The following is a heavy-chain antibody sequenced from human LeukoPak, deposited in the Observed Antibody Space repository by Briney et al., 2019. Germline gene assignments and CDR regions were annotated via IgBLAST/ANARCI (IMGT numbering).Heavy chain of an antibody. CDR2: ISYDGSNK. J-gene: IGHJ4*02. D-gene: IGHD3-22*01. CDR1: GFTFSSYA. V-gene: IGHV3-30-3*01. CDR3: AKDRTPTFYDSSGYTFDY. Sequence: GGSLRLSCAASGFTFSSYAMHWVRQAPGKGLEWVAVISYDGSNKYYADSVKGRFTISRDNSKNTLYLQMNSLRAEDTAVYYCAKDRTPTFYDSSGYTFDYWGQGTLVTVSS.